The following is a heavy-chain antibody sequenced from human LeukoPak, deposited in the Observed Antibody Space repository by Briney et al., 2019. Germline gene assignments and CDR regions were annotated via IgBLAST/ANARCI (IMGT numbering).Heavy chain of an antibody. CDR1: GGSISTSRHY. J-gene: IGHJ4*02. Sequence: SETLSLTCTVSGGSISTSRHYWGWIRQPTGKGLEWIGNMYYRGSTYYNPSLKSRVTISVDTYKSRFSLKLSSVTAADTAVYYCATTVTTRYYFDYWGQGTLVTVSS. CDR3: ATTVTTRYYFDY. CDR2: MYYRGST. V-gene: IGHV4-39*01. D-gene: IGHD4-17*01.